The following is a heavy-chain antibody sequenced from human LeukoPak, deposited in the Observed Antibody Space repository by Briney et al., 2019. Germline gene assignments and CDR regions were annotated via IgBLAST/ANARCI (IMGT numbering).Heavy chain of an antibody. CDR2: IYYSGST. Sequence: SETLSLTCTVSGGSISSYYWSWIRQPPGRGLEWIGYIYYSGSTNYNPSLKSRVTISVDTSKNQFSLKLSSVTAADTAVYYCARDLDGMDVWGQGTTVTVCS. CDR3: ARDLDGMDV. CDR1: GGSISSYY. J-gene: IGHJ6*02. V-gene: IGHV4-59*01.